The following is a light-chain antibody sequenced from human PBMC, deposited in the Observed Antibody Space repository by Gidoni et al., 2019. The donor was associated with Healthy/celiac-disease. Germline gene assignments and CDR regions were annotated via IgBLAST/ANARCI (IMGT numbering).Light chain of an antibody. J-gene: IGKJ3*01. Sequence: AILMTQSPSSFSASTGDRVTITCRARQGISSYLAWYQQKPGKAPKLLIYAASTLQSGVPSRFSGSGSGTDFTLTISCLQSEDFATYYCQQYYSYPLTFGPGTKVDIK. CDR2: AAS. V-gene: IGKV1-8*01. CDR1: QGISSY. CDR3: QQYYSYPLT.